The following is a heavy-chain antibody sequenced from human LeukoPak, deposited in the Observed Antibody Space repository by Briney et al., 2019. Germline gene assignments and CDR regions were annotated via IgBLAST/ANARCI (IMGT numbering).Heavy chain of an antibody. CDR3: TRDSGTYNWFDP. CDR1: GFTLSGSA. Sequence: GGSLKLSCAASGFTLSGSAIHWVRQSSGKGLEWVGQIDKKDKGYATATAYAASVKVRFTISRDDSINTAYLQMKSLKTEDTALYYCTRDSGTYNWFDPWGQGTLVTVSS. D-gene: IGHD1-26*01. J-gene: IGHJ5*02. CDR2: IDKKDKGYATAT. V-gene: IGHV3-73*01.